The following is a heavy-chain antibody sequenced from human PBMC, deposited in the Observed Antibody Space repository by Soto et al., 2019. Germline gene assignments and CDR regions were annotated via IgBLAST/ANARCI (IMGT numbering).Heavy chain of an antibody. CDR1: GYSISSGYY. V-gene: IGHV4-38-2*01. J-gene: IGHJ4*02. Sequence: SETLSLTCAVSGYSISSGYYWGWIRQPPGKGLEWIGSIYHSGSTYYNPSLKSRVTISVDTSKNQFSLKLSSVTAADTAVYYCERVETTLFDYWGQGTLVTVSS. D-gene: IGHD4-4*01. CDR3: ERVETTLFDY. CDR2: IYHSGST.